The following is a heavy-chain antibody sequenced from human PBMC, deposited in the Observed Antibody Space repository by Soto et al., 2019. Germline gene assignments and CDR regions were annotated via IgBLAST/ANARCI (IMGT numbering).Heavy chain of an antibody. J-gene: IGHJ4*02. V-gene: IGHV3-23*01. CDR3: AKAAGIAAAGTNSGDY. Sequence: GGSLRLSCAASGFTFSSYAMSWVRQAPGKGLEWVSAISGSGGSTYYADSVKGRFTISRDNSKNTLYLQMNSLRAEDTAVYYCAKAAGIAAAGTNSGDYWGQGTLVTVSS. CDR1: GFTFSSYA. CDR2: ISGSGGST. D-gene: IGHD6-13*01.